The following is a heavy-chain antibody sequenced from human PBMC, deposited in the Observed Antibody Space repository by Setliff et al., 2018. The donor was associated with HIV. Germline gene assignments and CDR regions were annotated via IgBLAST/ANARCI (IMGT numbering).Heavy chain of an antibody. CDR3: ATRSAAAGSGPGAFDI. Sequence: ASAKVSCKVSGYTLTELSRHWVRQAPGKGLEWMGGFDPEDGETIYAQKFQGRVTMTEDTSTDTAYMELSSLRSEDTAVYYCATRSAAAGSGPGAFDIWGQGTMVTVSS. D-gene: IGHD6-13*01. CDR1: GYTLTELS. V-gene: IGHV1-24*01. J-gene: IGHJ3*02. CDR2: FDPEDGET.